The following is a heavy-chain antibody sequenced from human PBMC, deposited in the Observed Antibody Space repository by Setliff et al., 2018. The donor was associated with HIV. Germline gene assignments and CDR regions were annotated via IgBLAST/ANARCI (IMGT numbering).Heavy chain of an antibody. Sequence: PSETLSLTCGVSGYSISSGYYWAWIRQPPGKGLEWIGYIYHAGNTYYNPSLKSRVTISVDTSKNQISLRLNSLTAADTAVYYCARGTTLNVVPDAFDIWGQGTMVTVSS. CDR1: GYSISSGYY. D-gene: IGHD4-17*01. J-gene: IGHJ3*02. CDR2: IYHAGNT. CDR3: ARGTTLNVVPDAFDI. V-gene: IGHV4-38-2*01.